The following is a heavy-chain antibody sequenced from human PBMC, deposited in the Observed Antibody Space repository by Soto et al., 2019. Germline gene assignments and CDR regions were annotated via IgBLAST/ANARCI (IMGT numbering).Heavy chain of an antibody. V-gene: IGHV3-23*01. CDR3: AKSPYYDFWSGSYYFDY. Sequence: GGSLRLSCAASGFTFSSYAMSWVRQAPGKGLEWVSAISGSGGSTYYADSVKGRFTISRDNSKNTLYLQMNSLRAEDTAVYYCAKSPYYDFWSGSYYFDYWGQGTLVTVSS. CDR1: GFTFSSYA. J-gene: IGHJ4*02. D-gene: IGHD3-3*01. CDR2: ISGSGGST.